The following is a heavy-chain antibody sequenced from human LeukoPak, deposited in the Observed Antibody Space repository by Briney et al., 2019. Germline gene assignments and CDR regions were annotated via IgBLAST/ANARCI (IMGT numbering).Heavy chain of an antibody. J-gene: IGHJ5*02. V-gene: IGHV4-31*03. Sequence: SETLSLTCTVSGGSISSGGYYWSWIRQHPGKGLEWIGYIYHSGSTFYNPSLKSRVTISVDTSKNQFSLKLSSVTAADTAVYYCARGVAAPGTGGLSWFDPWGQGTLVTVSS. CDR3: ARGVAAPGTGGLSWFDP. CDR1: GGSISSGGYY. CDR2: IYHSGST. D-gene: IGHD6-13*01.